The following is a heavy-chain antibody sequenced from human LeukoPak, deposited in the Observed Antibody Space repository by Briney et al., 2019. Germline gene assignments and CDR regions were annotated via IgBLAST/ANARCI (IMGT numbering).Heavy chain of an antibody. CDR2: IGTSSATM. Sequence: GGSLRLSCAASGMTFSKYSMTWVRQAPGKGLEWVSFIGTSSATMYYTDSVKGRFTISRDNAKNSLYLQMNSLKVEDTAIYYCARDNWVDCWGQGTLVTVSS. CDR3: ARDNWVDC. J-gene: IGHJ5*01. CDR1: GMTFSKYS. V-gene: IGHV3-48*04.